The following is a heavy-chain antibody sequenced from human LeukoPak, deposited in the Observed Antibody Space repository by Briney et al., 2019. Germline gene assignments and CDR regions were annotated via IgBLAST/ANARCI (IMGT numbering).Heavy chain of an antibody. Sequence: GASVKVSCKAFGYTFTGYYINWVRQAPGQGLEWMGWINPNSGGTNSAQKFQGRVTMTRDTSISTAYMELSRLQSDDTAVYYCGWSPNTFYLDYWGQGTLVTVSS. CDR1: GYTFTGYY. D-gene: IGHD2-15*01. CDR3: GWSPNTFYLDY. V-gene: IGHV1-2*02. J-gene: IGHJ4*02. CDR2: INPNSGGT.